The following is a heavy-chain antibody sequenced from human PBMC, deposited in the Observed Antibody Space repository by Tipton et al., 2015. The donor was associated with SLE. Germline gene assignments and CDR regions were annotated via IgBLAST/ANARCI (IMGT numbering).Heavy chain of an antibody. CDR2: ISWNTGSV. V-gene: IGHV3-9*03. D-gene: IGHD1-26*01. CDR3: AKAGGGGYFPAFDI. CDR1: GFTFDDYP. Sequence: SLRLSCAASGFTFDDYPMHWVRQAPGKGLEWVSGISWNTGSVDYADSVKGRFTISRDNAKNSLFLQMNGLRVEDMALYYCAKAGGGGYFPAFDIWGQGTMVAVSS. J-gene: IGHJ3*02.